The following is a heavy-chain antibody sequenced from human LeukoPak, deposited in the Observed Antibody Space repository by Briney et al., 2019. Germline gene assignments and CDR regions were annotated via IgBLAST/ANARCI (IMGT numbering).Heavy chain of an antibody. J-gene: IGHJ4*02. CDR3: ARGRLALYFGDDF. Sequence: GGSLRLSCAASGFTFSTYWMMWVRQAPGKGLEWVANINEDGSEKYYADSVEGRFTISRDNAKNSLDLQMSSLRAEDTAVYYCARGRLALYFGDDFWGQGPLVTVSS. D-gene: IGHD3-10*01. CDR1: GFTFSTYW. V-gene: IGHV3-7*01. CDR2: INEDGSEK.